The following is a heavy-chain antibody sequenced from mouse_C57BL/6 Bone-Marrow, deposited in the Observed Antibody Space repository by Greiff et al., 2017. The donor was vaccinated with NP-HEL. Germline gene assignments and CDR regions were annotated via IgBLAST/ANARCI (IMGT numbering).Heavy chain of an antibody. V-gene: IGHV1-75*01. J-gene: IGHJ1*03. CDR1: GYTFTDYY. D-gene: IGHD1-1*01. Sequence: VQLQQSGPELVKPGASVKISCKASGYTFTDYYINWVKQRPGQGLEWIGWIFPGSGSTYYNEKFKGKATLTVDKSSSTAYMLLSSLTSEDSAVYFCARLIYYYGSSYYWYFDVWGTGTTVTVSS. CDR2: IFPGSGST. CDR3: ARLIYYYGSSYYWYFDV.